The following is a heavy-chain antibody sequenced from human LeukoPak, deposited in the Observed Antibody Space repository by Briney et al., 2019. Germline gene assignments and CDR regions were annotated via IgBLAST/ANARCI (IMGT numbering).Heavy chain of an antibody. Sequence: PGGSLRLSCAASGFTFSSYSMTWVRQAPGKGLEWVSSISSSSSYIYYADSVKGRFTISRDNAKNSLYLQMNSLRAEDTAVYYCARGMGNTIFGVVIIGLNYWGQGTLVTVSS. J-gene: IGHJ4*02. V-gene: IGHV3-21*01. CDR2: ISSSSSYI. CDR1: GFTFSSYS. D-gene: IGHD3-3*01. CDR3: ARGMGNTIFGVVIIGLNY.